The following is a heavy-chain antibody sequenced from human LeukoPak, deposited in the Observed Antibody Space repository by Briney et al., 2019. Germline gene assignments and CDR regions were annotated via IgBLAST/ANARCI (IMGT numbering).Heavy chain of an antibody. CDR2: IYTSGST. Sequence: SETLSLTCTVSGGSISSYYWSWIRQPPGKGLEWIGYIYTSGSTNYNPSLKSRVTISVDTSKNQFSLKLSSVTAADTAVYYCARHTVEYSSSSAFDYWGQGTLVTVSS. V-gene: IGHV4-4*09. CDR1: GGSISSYY. J-gene: IGHJ4*02. CDR3: ARHTVEYSSSSAFDY. D-gene: IGHD6-6*01.